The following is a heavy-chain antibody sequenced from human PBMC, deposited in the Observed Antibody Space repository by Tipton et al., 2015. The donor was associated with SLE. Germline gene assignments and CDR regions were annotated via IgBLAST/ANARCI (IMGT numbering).Heavy chain of an antibody. Sequence: TLSLTCTVSGGSISSYYWSWIRQPPGKGLEWIGYIYYSGSTNYNPSLKSRVTISVDTSKNQFSLKLSSVTAADTAVYYCARAPAHHDYGGYGYFDYWGQGTLVTVSS. CDR3: ARAPAHHDYGGYGYFDY. CDR1: GGSISSYY. V-gene: IGHV4-59*01. J-gene: IGHJ4*02. D-gene: IGHD4-17*01. CDR2: IYYSGST.